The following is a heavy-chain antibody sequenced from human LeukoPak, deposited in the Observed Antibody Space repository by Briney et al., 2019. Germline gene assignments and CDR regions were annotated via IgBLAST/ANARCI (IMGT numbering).Heavy chain of an antibody. Sequence: GGSLRLSCAASGFSFSSYAMSWVRQAPGKGPEWVSAISGIGDRLYYADSVKGRFTISRDNSKNTLNLQMDGLRAEDTAVYYCAKESPYTSPRNYYFDHWGQGTLVTVSS. V-gene: IGHV3-23*01. CDR1: GFSFSSYA. J-gene: IGHJ4*02. CDR2: ISGIGDRL. CDR3: AKESPYTSPRNYYFDH. D-gene: IGHD1-14*01.